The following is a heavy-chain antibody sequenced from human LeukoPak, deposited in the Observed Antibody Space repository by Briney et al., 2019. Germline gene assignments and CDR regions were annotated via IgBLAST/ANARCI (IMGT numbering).Heavy chain of an antibody. CDR3: ARAQGSGRYYYYYMDV. D-gene: IGHD3-10*01. CDR1: GGSISSYY. Sequence: PSETLSLTCTVSGGSISSYYWSWIRQPAGKGLEWIGRIYTSGSTNYNPSLKSRVTMSVDTSKNQFSLKLSSVTAADTAVYYCARAQGSGRYYYYYMDVWGKGTTVTISS. CDR2: IYTSGST. J-gene: IGHJ6*03. V-gene: IGHV4-4*07.